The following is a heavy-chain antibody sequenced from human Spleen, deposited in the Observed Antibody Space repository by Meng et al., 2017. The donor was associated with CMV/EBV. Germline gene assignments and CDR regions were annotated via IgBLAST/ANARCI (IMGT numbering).Heavy chain of an antibody. Sequence: GESLKISCAASGFTFSSYSMNWVRQAPGKGLEWVSSISSSGSTIYYADSVKGRFTISRDNAKNSLYLQMNSLRAEDTAVYYCARVHYYGMDVWGQGTTVTVSS. CDR3: ARVHYYGMDV. J-gene: IGHJ6*02. V-gene: IGHV3-21*04. CDR2: ISSSGSTI. CDR1: GFTFSSYS.